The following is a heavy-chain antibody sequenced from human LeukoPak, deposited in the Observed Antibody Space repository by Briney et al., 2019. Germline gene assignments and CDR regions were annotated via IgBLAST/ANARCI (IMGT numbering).Heavy chain of an antibody. J-gene: IGHJ5*02. Sequence: PSETLSLTCTVSGGSISSSTYYWAWIRQPPGKGLEWVGSIYSSGRTYYNPSLRSRVTISVDTSKNQLPLSLNSLTAADTAVYYCARDRSGSYLNWFDPWGQGTLVTVSS. D-gene: IGHD1-26*01. CDR1: GGSISSSTYY. CDR3: ARDRSGSYLNWFDP. CDR2: IYSSGRT. V-gene: IGHV4-39*02.